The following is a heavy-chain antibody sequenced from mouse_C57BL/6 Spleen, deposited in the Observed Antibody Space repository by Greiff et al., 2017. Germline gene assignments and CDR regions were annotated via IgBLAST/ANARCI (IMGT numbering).Heavy chain of an antibody. V-gene: IGHV5-17*01. Sequence: EVQRVESGGGLVKPGGSLKLSCAASGFTFSDYGMHWVRQAPEKGLEWVAYISSGSSTIYYADTVKGRFTISRDNAKNTLFLQMTSLRSEDTAMYYCARGPYYGSSYFDYWGQGTTLTVSS. CDR2: ISSGSSTI. J-gene: IGHJ2*01. CDR1: GFTFSDYG. D-gene: IGHD1-1*01. CDR3: ARGPYYGSSYFDY.